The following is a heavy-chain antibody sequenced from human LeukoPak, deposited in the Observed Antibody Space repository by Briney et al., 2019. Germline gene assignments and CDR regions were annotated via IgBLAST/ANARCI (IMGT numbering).Heavy chain of an antibody. Sequence: GGSLRLSCAASGFTFRNYWMHWIRQGPGKELVWVSRISGDGTTTHYADSMQGRFTISRDNAKNTLYLQMNSLRVEDTALYYCARDGTFDNWGQGTLVTVSS. V-gene: IGHV3-74*01. CDR2: ISGDGTTT. D-gene: IGHD6-13*01. J-gene: IGHJ4*02. CDR3: ARDGTFDN. CDR1: GFTFRNYW.